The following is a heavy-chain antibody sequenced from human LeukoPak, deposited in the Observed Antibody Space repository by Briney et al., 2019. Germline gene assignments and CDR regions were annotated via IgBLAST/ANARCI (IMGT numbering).Heavy chain of an antibody. CDR2: INPNSGGT. V-gene: IGHV1-2*02. Sequence: GASVKVSCKASGYTFTGYYMHWVRQAPGQGLEWMGWINPNSGGTNYAQKFQGRVTMTRDTSISTAYMELSRLRSDDTAVYYCARDFRIQLWFKDYYYYMDVWGKGTTVTVSS. CDR1: GYTFTGYY. CDR3: ARDFRIQLWFKDYYYYMDV. D-gene: IGHD5-18*01. J-gene: IGHJ6*03.